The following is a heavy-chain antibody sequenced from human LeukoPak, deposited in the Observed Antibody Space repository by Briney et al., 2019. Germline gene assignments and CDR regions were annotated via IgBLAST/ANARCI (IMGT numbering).Heavy chain of an antibody. CDR3: AQMPDGYNGVVDY. D-gene: IGHD5-24*01. V-gene: IGHV1-69*05. CDR1: GGTFSSYA. Sequence: SVKVSCKASGGTFSSYAISWVRQVPGQGLEWMGRIIPIFGTANYAQKFQGRVTITTDESTSTAYMELSSLRSEDTAVYYCAQMPDGYNGVVDYWGQGTLVTVSS. J-gene: IGHJ4*02. CDR2: IIPIFGTA.